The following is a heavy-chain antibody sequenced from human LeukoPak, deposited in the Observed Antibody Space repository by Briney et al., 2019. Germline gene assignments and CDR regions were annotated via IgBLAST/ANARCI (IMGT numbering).Heavy chain of an antibody. CDR1: GGSISTSNYY. CDR3: ARDSEQTMVRGAAFDY. CDR2: IYYSGST. J-gene: IGHJ4*02. V-gene: IGHV4-39*07. Sequence: SETLSLTCTVSGGSISTSNYYWGWIRQPPGKGLEWIGSIYYSGSTYYNPSLKSRVTISVDTSKNQFSLKLSSVTAADTAVYYCARDSEQTMVRGAAFDYWGQGTLVTVSS. D-gene: IGHD3-10*01.